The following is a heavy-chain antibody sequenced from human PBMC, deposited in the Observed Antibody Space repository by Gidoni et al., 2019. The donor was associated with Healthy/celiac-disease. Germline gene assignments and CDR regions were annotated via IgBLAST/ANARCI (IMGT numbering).Heavy chain of an antibody. CDR3: AREGLKVVDDAFDI. Sequence: EVQLVESGGGLVKPGGSLRLSCAASGFTFSSYSMNWVRQAPGKGLEWVSSISSSSSYIYYADSVKGRFTISRDNAKNSLYLQMNSLRAEDTAVYYCAREGLKVVDDAFDIWGQGTMVTVSS. CDR1: GFTFSSYS. J-gene: IGHJ3*02. V-gene: IGHV3-21*01. CDR2: ISSSSSYI. D-gene: IGHD3-22*01.